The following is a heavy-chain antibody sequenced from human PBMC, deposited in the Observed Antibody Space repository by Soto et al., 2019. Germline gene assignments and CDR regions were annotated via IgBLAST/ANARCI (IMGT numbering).Heavy chain of an antibody. CDR2: INTYNGNS. D-gene: IGHD2-15*01. CDR1: GYTLTNYA. CDR3: ARDCTGGSCFCIY. Sequence: QVQLVQSAAEVKKPGASVKVSCKASGYTLTNYAISWVRQAPGQGPEWMGWINTYNGNSNYAQKVQGRVTMPTETYTNTAYMELRSLTSDDTAVYYCARDCTGGSCFCIYWGQGTLVTVSS. V-gene: IGHV1-18*01. J-gene: IGHJ4*02.